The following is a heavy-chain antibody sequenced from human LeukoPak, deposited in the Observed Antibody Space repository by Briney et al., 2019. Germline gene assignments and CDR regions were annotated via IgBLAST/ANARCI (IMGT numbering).Heavy chain of an antibody. D-gene: IGHD3-3*01. J-gene: IGHJ4*02. CDR3: AKEAPSPTIFGVVIMSYYFDY. Sequence: GGSLRLSWAASGFTFSSYAMSWVRQAPGKGLEWVSAISGSGGSTYYADSVKGRFTISRDNSKNTLYLQMNSLRAEDTAVYYCAKEAPSPTIFGVVIMSYYFDYWGQGTLVTVSS. CDR2: ISGSGGST. CDR1: GFTFSSYA. V-gene: IGHV3-23*01.